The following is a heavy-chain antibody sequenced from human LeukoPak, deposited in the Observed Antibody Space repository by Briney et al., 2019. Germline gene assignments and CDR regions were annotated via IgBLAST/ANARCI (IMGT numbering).Heavy chain of an antibody. CDR1: GGSIITTNW. V-gene: IGHV4-4*02. Sequence: SRTLSLTCAASGGSIITTNWWCWVRQPPGKGLEWIGEVHLNGATHYNPSLGSRVSMSIDKSKNHMSLKLTSVTAADTAIYYCTRESGAFSPFGFWGQGTLVTVSS. CDR3: TRESGAFSPFGF. D-gene: IGHD1-26*01. CDR2: VHLNGAT. J-gene: IGHJ4*02.